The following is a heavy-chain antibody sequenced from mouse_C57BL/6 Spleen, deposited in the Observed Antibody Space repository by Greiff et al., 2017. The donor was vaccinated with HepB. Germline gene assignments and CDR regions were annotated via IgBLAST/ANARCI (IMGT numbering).Heavy chain of an antibody. CDR3: VRHSTVVPYWYFDV. V-gene: IGHV10-1*01. CDR1: GFSFNTYA. J-gene: IGHJ1*03. Sequence: EADGGLVQPKGSLKLSCAASGFSFNTYAMNWVRQAPGKGLEWVARIRSKSNNYATYYADSVKDRFTISRDDSESMLYLQMNNLKTEDTAMYYCVRHSTVVPYWYFDVWGTGTTVTVSS. CDR2: IRSKSNNYAT. D-gene: IGHD1-1*01.